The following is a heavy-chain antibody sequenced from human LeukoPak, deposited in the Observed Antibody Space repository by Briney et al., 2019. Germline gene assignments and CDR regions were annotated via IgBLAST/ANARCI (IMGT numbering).Heavy chain of an antibody. CDR2: IYHSGST. CDR1: GGSISSGGYY. J-gene: IGHJ5*02. V-gene: IGHV4-30-2*01. D-gene: IGHD6-13*01. CDR3: ARNIIAAAGRLTWFDP. Sequence: SETLSLTCSVSGGSISSGGYYWSWIRQPPGKGLEWIGYIYHSGSTYYNPSLKSRVTISVDRSKSQFSLKLSSVTAADTAVYYCARNIIAAAGRLTWFDPWGQGTLVTVSS.